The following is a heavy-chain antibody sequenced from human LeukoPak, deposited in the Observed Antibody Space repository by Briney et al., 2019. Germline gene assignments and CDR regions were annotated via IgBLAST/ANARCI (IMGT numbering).Heavy chain of an antibody. Sequence: GSLRLSCATSGFTFSDYYMDWVRQAPGKGLEWVGRSKNKDNGYTTEHAASVKGRFTISRDDSTNSLSLQMNSLKTEDTAVYYCARDRLERRSRGYYYYMDVWGKGTTVTVSS. CDR2: SKNKDNGYTT. CDR1: GFTFSDYY. J-gene: IGHJ6*03. CDR3: ARDRLERRSRGYYYYMDV. D-gene: IGHD1-1*01. V-gene: IGHV3-72*01.